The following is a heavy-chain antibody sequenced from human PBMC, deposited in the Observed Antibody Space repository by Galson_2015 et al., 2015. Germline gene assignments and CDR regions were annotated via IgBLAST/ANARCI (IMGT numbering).Heavy chain of an antibody. V-gene: IGHV3-33*01. CDR3: ARAGSGWFPPRNSIDY. CDR2: IWYDGSNK. Sequence: SLRLSCAASGFTFSSYGMHWVRQAPGKGLEWVAVIWYDGSNKYYADSVKGRFTISRDNSKNTLYLQMNSLRAEDTAVYYCARAGSGWFPPRNSIDYWGQGTLVTVSS. D-gene: IGHD6-19*01. J-gene: IGHJ4*02. CDR1: GFTFSSYG.